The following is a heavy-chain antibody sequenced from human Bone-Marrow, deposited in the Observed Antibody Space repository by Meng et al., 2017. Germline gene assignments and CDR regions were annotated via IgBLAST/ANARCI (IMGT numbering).Heavy chain of an antibody. J-gene: IGHJ4*02. Sequence: SQTPSLTGAVYGGSFSGYYWSWIRQPPGKGLEWIGEINHSGSTNYNPSLKSRVTISVDTSKNQFSLKLSSVTAADTAVYYCARVSTIFGVVIIRHPYYFDYWGQGTLVTVSS. CDR1: GGSFSGYY. V-gene: IGHV4-34*01. CDR2: INHSGST. D-gene: IGHD3-3*01. CDR3: ARVSTIFGVVIIRHPYYFDY.